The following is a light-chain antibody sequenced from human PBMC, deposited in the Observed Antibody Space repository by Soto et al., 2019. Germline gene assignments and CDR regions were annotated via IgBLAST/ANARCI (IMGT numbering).Light chain of an antibody. CDR3: QQYGRTSWT. CDR1: QSVSTNF. Sequence: IVVTQSPGTLSLSPGEGATLSCRASQSVSTNFFAWYQQKPGQAPRLLIYGASTRATGIPDRFSGSGSGTDFTLTISRLEPEDFAVYYCQQYGRTSWTFGQGTKVDIK. J-gene: IGKJ1*01. CDR2: GAS. V-gene: IGKV3-20*01.